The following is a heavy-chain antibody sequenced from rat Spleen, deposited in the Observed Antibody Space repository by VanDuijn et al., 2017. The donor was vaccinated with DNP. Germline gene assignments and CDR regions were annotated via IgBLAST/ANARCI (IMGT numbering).Heavy chain of an antibody. J-gene: IGHJ3*01. CDR2: IIYDGTRP. V-gene: IGHV5S10*01. CDR3: ASLSVYYGLGNWFAY. D-gene: IGHD1-6*01. Sequence: EVQLVESGGGLVQPGRSLKVSCAASGFTFSDYNMAWVRQAPKKGLEWVATIIYDGTRPYYRDSVKGRFTISRDNAKNTLYLQMNSLRSEDTATYYCASLSVYYGLGNWFAYWGQGTLVTVSS. CDR1: GFTFSDYN.